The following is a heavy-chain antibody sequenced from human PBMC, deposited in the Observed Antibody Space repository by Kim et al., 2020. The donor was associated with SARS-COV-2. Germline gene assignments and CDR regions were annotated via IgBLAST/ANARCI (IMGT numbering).Heavy chain of an antibody. CDR1: GFTFSRSW. J-gene: IGHJ5*02. D-gene: IGHD3-10*01. Sequence: GGSLRLSCAASGFTFSRSWMHWVRQAPGKGLVWVSRILPDGSSPTYADAVRGRFTISRDNAENTLFLQMNSLRPEDTAVYYCATPNNNTRGVADLWGQGTLVTVSS. CDR2: ILPDGSSP. CDR3: ATPNNNTRGVADL. V-gene: IGHV3-74*03.